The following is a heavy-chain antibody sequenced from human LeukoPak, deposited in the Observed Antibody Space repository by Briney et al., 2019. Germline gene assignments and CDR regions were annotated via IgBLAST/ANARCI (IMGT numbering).Heavy chain of an antibody. V-gene: IGHV4-61*01. J-gene: IGHJ6*04. CDR3: AREASLVRGIFITRYGLDV. CDR2: ISYNENT. CDR1: GGSVSSGTYY. Sequence: SETLSLTCTVSGGSVSSGTYYWTWIRQPPGKGLEWIAYISYNENTNYNPSLKSRLTISLDTSSNQFSLRLSSVTAADTAVYYCAREASLVRGIFITRYGLDVWGRGTTVAVSS. D-gene: IGHD3-10*01.